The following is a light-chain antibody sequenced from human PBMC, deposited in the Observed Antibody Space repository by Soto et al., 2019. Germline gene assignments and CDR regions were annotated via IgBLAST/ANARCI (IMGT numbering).Light chain of an antibody. Sequence: EIILTQSPASLSVSPGERATLSCRASQSVNNNLAWYQQKRGQAPRLLIYGASTRATGIPGRFRGSGSGTEFTLTITSLQSEDFAVYYCQQRSNWPPITFGQGTRLEIK. CDR1: QSVNNN. J-gene: IGKJ5*01. CDR3: QQRSNWPPIT. V-gene: IGKV3-15*01. CDR2: GAS.